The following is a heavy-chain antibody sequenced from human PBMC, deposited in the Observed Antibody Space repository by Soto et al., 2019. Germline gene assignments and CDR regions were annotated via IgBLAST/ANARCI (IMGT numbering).Heavy chain of an antibody. V-gene: IGHV1-69*13. CDR1: GGTFSIYA. CDR2: IIPIFGTA. Sequence: SVKVSCKASGGTFSIYAIIWVRQAPGQGLEWMGGIIPIFGTANYAQKFQGRVTITADESTSTAYMELSSLRSEDTAVYYCARDSFGYYYDGSGYPSPDYYGMDVWGQGTTVTVSS. J-gene: IGHJ6*02. CDR3: ARDSFGYYYDGSGYPSPDYYGMDV. D-gene: IGHD3-22*01.